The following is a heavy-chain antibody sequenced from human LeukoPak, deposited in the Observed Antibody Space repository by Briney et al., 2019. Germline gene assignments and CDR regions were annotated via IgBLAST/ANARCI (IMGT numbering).Heavy chain of an antibody. J-gene: IGHJ6*04. Sequence: PSETLSLTCAVYGGSFSGYYWSWIRQPPGKGLEWIGEINHSGSTNYNPSLKGRVTISVDTSKNQFSLKLSSVTAADTAVYYCARAAYCSGGSCYYNYYGMDVWGKGTSVTVSS. CDR1: GGSFSGYY. CDR2: INHSGST. V-gene: IGHV4-34*01. CDR3: ARAAYCSGGSCYYNYYGMDV. D-gene: IGHD2-15*01.